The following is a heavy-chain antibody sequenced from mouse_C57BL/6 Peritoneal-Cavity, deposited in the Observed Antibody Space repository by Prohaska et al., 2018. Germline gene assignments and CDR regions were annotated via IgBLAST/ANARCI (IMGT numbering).Heavy chain of an antibody. V-gene: IGHV3-8*01. D-gene: IGHD1-1*01. CDR2: ISYSGST. CDR3: ARTPHYYGSSYEGAMDY. Sequence: EYMGYISYSGSTYYNPSLKSRISITRDTSKNQYYLQLNSVTTEDTATYYCARTPHYYGSSYEGAMDYWGQGTSVTVSS. J-gene: IGHJ4*01.